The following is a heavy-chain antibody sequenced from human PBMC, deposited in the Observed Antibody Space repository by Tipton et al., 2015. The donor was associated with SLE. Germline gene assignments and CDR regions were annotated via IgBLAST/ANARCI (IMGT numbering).Heavy chain of an antibody. V-gene: IGHV4-59*01. CDR2: IYYSGST. CDR1: GGSISSYY. Sequence: LRLSCTVSGGSISSYYRSWIRQPPGKGLEWIGYIYYSGSTNYNPSLKSRVTISVDTSKNQFSLKLSSVTAADTAVYYCAREGQQLVYFDLWGRGTLVTVSS. CDR3: AREGQQLVYFDL. J-gene: IGHJ2*01. D-gene: IGHD6-13*01.